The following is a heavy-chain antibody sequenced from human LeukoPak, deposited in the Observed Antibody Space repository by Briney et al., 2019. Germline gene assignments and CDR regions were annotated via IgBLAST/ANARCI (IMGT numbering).Heavy chain of an antibody. Sequence: ASVKVSCKVSGYTFTDYYMHWVQQAPGKGLEWMGLVDPEDGETIYAEKFQGRVTITADTSTDTAYMELSSLRSEDTAVYYCARGDQRYYYDSSGYYSYWGPGTLVTVSS. V-gene: IGHV1-69-2*01. CDR1: GYTFTDYY. CDR2: VDPEDGET. CDR3: ARGDQRYYYDSSGYYSY. D-gene: IGHD3-22*01. J-gene: IGHJ4*02.